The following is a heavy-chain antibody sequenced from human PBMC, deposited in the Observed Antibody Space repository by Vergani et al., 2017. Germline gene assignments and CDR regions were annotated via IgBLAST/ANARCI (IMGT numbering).Heavy chain of an antibody. CDR2: INHSGST. V-gene: IGHV4-34*01. CDR3: ARVADRYCSSTSCRRGAFDI. Sequence: QVQLQQWGAGLLKPSETLSLTCAVYGGSFSGYYWSWIRQPPGKGLEWIGEINHSGSTNYNPSLKSRVTISVDTSKNQFSLKLSSVTAADTAVYYCARVADRYCSSTSCRRGAFDIWGQGTMVTVSS. J-gene: IGHJ3*02. D-gene: IGHD2-2*01. CDR1: GGSFSGYY.